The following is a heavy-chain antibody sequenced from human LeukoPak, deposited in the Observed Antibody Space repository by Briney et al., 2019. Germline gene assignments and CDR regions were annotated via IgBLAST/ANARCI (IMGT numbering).Heavy chain of an antibody. D-gene: IGHD1/OR15-1a*01. CDR2: INPSGGST. V-gene: IGHV1-46*01. CDR3: ARDPAGTTHPEYYYGMDV. CDR1: GYTFTTYY. J-gene: IGHJ6*02. Sequence: ASVKVSCKASGYTFTTYYMHWVRQAPGQGLEWMGIINPSGGSTSYPQKFQGRVTMTRDTSTSTVYMELSSLRSEDTAVYYCARDPAGTTHPEYYYGMDVWGQGTTVTVSS.